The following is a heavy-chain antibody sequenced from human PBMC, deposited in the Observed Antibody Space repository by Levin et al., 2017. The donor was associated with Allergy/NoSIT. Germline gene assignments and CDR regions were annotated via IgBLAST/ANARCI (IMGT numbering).Heavy chain of an antibody. Sequence: SETLSLTCDVYGGSFGGVYWSWLRQPPGKGLEWIGEISHRGSTTYNPSLKSRVTISLETSRNQFSVKLKSVTAAVTAVYYCAVFSLRYGVFDIWGQGTMVTVSS. V-gene: IGHV4-34*01. D-gene: IGHD4-17*01. CDR3: AVFSLRYGVFDI. CDR1: GGSFGGVY. CDR2: ISHRGST. J-gene: IGHJ3*02.